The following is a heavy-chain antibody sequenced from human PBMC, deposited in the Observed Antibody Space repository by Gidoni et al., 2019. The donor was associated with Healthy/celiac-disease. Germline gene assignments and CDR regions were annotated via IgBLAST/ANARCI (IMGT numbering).Heavy chain of an antibody. CDR3: ARQAARLKGAFDI. CDR2: IYYSGST. Sequence: QVQLQESGPGLVKPSETLSLTCTVSGGSISSYYWSWIRQPPGKGLEWIGYIYYSGSTNYNPSLKSRVTISVDTSKNQFSLKLSSVTAADTAVYYCARQAARLKGAFDIWGQGTMVTVSS. CDR1: GGSISSYY. V-gene: IGHV4-59*08. D-gene: IGHD6-6*01. J-gene: IGHJ3*02.